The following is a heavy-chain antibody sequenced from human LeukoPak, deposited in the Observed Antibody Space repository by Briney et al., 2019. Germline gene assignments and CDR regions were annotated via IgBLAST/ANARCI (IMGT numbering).Heavy chain of an antibody. Sequence: PSETLSLTCAAYGGSFSGYYWSWIRQPPGKGLEWIGEINHSGSTNYNPSLKSRVTISVDTSKNQFSLKLSSVTAADTAVYYCARIPYSNYVGPDYWGQRTLVTVSS. V-gene: IGHV4-34*01. CDR3: ARIPYSNYVGPDY. D-gene: IGHD4-11*01. CDR1: GGSFSGYY. J-gene: IGHJ4*02. CDR2: INHSGST.